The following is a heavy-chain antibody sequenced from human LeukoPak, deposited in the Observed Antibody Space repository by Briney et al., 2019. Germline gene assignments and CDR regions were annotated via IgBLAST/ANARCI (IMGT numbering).Heavy chain of an antibody. CDR3: ARANYDFWSGYYSDAFDI. Sequence: PSETLSLTCTVSGGSISSYYWSWIRQPPGKGLEWIGYIYYSGSTNYNPSLKSRVTISVDTSKNQFSLKLSSVTAADTAVYYCARANYDFWSGYYSDAFDIWGQGTMVTVSS. CDR1: GGSISSYY. J-gene: IGHJ3*02. CDR2: IYYSGST. V-gene: IGHV4-59*01. D-gene: IGHD3-3*01.